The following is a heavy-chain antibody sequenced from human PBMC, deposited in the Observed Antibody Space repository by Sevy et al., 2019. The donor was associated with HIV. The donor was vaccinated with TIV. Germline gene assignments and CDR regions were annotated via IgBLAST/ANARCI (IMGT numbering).Heavy chain of an antibody. J-gene: IGHJ4*02. D-gene: IGHD2-15*01. CDR2: ISHSGST. V-gene: IGHV4-34*01. Sequence: SETLSLTCAVYGGXFSGYYWNWIRQPPEKGLEWIGEISHSGSTNYNPSLQSRANISVDTSKSQFSLSLSSVTAADTXVYYCARGSIPMCSGGSXYSSXXXXXGQGNLVTVSS. CDR1: GGXFSGYY. CDR3: ARGSIPMCSGGSXYSSXXXX.